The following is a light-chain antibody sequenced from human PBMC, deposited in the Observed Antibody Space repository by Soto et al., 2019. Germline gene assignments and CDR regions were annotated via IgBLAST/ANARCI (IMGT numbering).Light chain of an antibody. V-gene: IGKV1-5*03. Sequence: DIPLTQSPSSLSVAAGDSITIXCRTSQNVNAWLAWYQQKPGKAPKILIYKASTLKSGVPSRFSGSGSGTEFTLTISSLQPDDFATYYCQHYNSYSEAFGQGTKVDIK. CDR3: QHYNSYSEA. J-gene: IGKJ1*01. CDR1: QNVNAW. CDR2: KAS.